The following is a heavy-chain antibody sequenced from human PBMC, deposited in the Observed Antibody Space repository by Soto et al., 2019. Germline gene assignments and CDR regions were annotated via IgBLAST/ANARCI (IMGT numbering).Heavy chain of an antibody. V-gene: IGHV4-34*01. CDR1: GGSFSGYY. CDR3: ARGDGGSCIY. Sequence: QVQLQQWGAGLLKPSETLSLTCAVYGGSFSGYYWSWIRQPPGKGLEWIGEINHSGSTNYNPSLKSRVTISVDTSKNQFSLKLSSVTAADTAVYYCARGDGGSCIYWGQGTLATVSS. D-gene: IGHD2-15*01. CDR2: INHSGST. J-gene: IGHJ4*02.